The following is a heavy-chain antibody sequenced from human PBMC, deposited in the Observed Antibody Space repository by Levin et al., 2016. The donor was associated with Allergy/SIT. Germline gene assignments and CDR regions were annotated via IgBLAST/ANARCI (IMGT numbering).Heavy chain of an antibody. Sequence: GESLKISCAASGFTFITYDMHWVRQAPGKGLEWVALIWYDGSNQYYADSVKGRFTISRDNSKNTLFLQMNSLRAEDTAVYYCARVDRSMGRDYEEFDYWGQGTLVTVSS. CDR3: ARVDRSMGRDYEEFDY. CDR2: IWYDGSNQ. J-gene: IGHJ4*02. D-gene: IGHD4-17*01. V-gene: IGHV3-33*01. CDR1: GFTFITYD.